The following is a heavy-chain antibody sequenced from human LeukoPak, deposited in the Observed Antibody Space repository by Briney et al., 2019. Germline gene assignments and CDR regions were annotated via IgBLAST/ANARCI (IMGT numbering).Heavy chain of an antibody. CDR1: GSSISYDYY. J-gene: IGHJ5*02. CDR2: MHHSGNT. Sequence: PSETLSLTCTVSGSSISYDYYWGWIRQPPGKGLEWIGSMHHSGNTYYNPSLKSRVTISVDTSKNQFSLKLNSVTAADTAVYYCARDIAAARTNWFDPWGQGTLVTVSS. V-gene: IGHV4-38-2*02. D-gene: IGHD6-13*01. CDR3: ARDIAAARTNWFDP.